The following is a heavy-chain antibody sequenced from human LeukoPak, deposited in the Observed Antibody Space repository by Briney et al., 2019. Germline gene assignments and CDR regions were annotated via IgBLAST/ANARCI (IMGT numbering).Heavy chain of an antibody. D-gene: IGHD3-3*01. V-gene: IGHV3-64*01. Sequence: HTGGSLRLSCAASGFTFSSYAMHWVRQAPGKGLEYVSAISSNGGSTYYANSVKGRFTISRDNSKNTLYLQMGSLRAEDMAVYYCAREQQTYDFWSGPVDYWGQGTLVTVSS. J-gene: IGHJ4*02. CDR3: AREQQTYDFWSGPVDY. CDR2: ISSNGGST. CDR1: GFTFSSYA.